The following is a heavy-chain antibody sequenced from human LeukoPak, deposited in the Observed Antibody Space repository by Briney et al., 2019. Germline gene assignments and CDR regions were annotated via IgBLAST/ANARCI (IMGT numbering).Heavy chain of an antibody. D-gene: IGHD2-15*01. CDR3: ARDTGYCSAGSCYSFDY. J-gene: IGHJ4*02. CDR1: GDSVSGNSAA. V-gene: IGHV6-1*01. Sequence: SQTLSLTCASSGDSVSGNSAAWNWIRQSPSRGLEWLGRTYYRSKWYNDYAVSVKSRIIINPDTSKNQFSLQLNSVTPEDTAVYYCARDTGYCSAGSCYSFDYWGQGTLVTVSS. CDR2: TYYRSKWYN.